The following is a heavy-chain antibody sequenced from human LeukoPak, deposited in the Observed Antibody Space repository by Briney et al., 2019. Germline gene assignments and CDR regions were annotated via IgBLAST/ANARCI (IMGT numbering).Heavy chain of an antibody. Sequence: GGSLRLSCAASGFTFSSYGMSWVRRAPGKGLEWVSAITATSSSTHDADSVKGRFTISRDNSKNTLYLQMNSLRAEDTAVYYCAKRRGLELLYYYYMDVWGKGTTVTVSS. CDR1: GFTFSSYG. J-gene: IGHJ6*03. V-gene: IGHV3-23*01. D-gene: IGHD1-7*01. CDR2: ITATSSST. CDR3: AKRRGLELLYYYYMDV.